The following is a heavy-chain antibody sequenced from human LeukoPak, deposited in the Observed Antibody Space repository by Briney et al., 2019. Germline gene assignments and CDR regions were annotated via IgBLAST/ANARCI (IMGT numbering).Heavy chain of an antibody. Sequence: SETLSLTCTVSGGSISSYYWSWIRQPSGKGLEWIGYIYYSGSTNYNPSLKSRVTISVDTSKNQFSLKLSSVTAADTAVYYCARIRFSDSNWFDPWGQGTLVTVSS. CDR1: GGSISSYY. CDR2: IYYSGST. CDR3: ARIRFSDSNWFDP. D-gene: IGHD2/OR15-2a*01. J-gene: IGHJ5*02. V-gene: IGHV4-59*08.